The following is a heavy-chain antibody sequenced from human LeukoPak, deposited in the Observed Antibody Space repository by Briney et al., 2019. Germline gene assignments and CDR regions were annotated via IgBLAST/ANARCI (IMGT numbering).Heavy chain of an antibody. Sequence: GGSLRLSCAASGFTFSSYAMSWVRQAPGKGLEWVSVIYSGVSTYYADSVKGRFTISGDNSKNTLSLQMNSLGVEDTAVYYCASSRIAGALDYWGQGTLVTVSS. D-gene: IGHD6-13*01. J-gene: IGHJ4*02. CDR2: IYSGVST. CDR3: ASSRIAGALDY. V-gene: IGHV3-66*01. CDR1: GFTFSSYA.